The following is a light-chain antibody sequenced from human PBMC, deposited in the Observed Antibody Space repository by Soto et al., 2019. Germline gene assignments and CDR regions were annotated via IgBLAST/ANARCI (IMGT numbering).Light chain of an antibody. CDR2: EVS. J-gene: IGLJ1*01. V-gene: IGLV2-18*01. CDR3: SLYTSSSTFV. Sequence: QSVLTQPPSVSGSPGQSGAISCTGDVGSYRRVSWYQQPPGTAPKLMIYEVSNRPSGVPDRFSGSKSGNTASLTISGLQAEDEGDYYCSLYTSSSTFVFGTGTKVTVL. CDR1: DVGSYRR.